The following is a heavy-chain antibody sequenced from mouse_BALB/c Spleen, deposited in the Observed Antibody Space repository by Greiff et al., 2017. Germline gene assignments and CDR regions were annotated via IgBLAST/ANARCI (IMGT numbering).Heavy chain of an antibody. J-gene: IGHJ3*01. Sequence: EVQRVESGGGLVKPGGSLKLSCAASGFTFSSYAMSWVRQSPEKRLEWVAEISSGGSYTYYPDTVTGRFTISRDNAKNTLYLEMSSLRSEDTAMYYCARDDGYYVAYWGQGTLVTVSA. CDR3: ARDDGYYVAY. CDR1: GFTFSSYA. CDR2: ISSGGSYT. D-gene: IGHD2-3*01. V-gene: IGHV5-9-4*01.